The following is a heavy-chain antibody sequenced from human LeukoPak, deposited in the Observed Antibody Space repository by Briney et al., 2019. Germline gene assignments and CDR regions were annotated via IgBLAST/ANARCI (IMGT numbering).Heavy chain of an antibody. CDR1: GGAISSDY. CDR3: ARSSITIFGVD. Sequence: SETLSLTCTVSGGAISSDYWSWIRQPPGKGLEWIGYIYYSGSTNYNPSLKSRVTISVDTSKNQFSLKLSSVTAADTAVYYCARSSITIFGVDWGQGTLVTVSS. D-gene: IGHD3-3*01. V-gene: IGHV4-59*12. CDR2: IYYSGST. J-gene: IGHJ4*02.